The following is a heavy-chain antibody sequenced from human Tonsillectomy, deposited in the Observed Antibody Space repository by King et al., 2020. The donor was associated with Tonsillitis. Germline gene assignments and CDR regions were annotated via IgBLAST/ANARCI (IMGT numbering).Heavy chain of an antibody. V-gene: IGHV4-30-2*01. D-gene: IGHD3-10*01. CDR3: ARVVVVRGVIRRKYNWFDP. CDR1: GGSISSGGYS. Sequence: QLQESGSGLVKPSQTLSLTCAVSGGSISSGGYSWSWIRQPPGKGLEWIGYIYHSGSTYYNPSLKSRVTISVDRSKNQFSLKLSSVTAADTAVYYCARVVVVRGVIRRKYNWFDPWGQGTLVTVSS. J-gene: IGHJ5*02. CDR2: IYHSGST.